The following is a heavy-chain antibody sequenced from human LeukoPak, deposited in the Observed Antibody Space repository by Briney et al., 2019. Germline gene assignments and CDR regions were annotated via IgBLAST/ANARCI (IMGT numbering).Heavy chain of an antibody. CDR1: GGSISSSSYY. J-gene: IGHJ6*03. CDR2: IYYSGST. CDR3: ARHAYCGGDCYSPYYYYYMDV. V-gene: IGHV4-39*01. D-gene: IGHD2-21*02. Sequence: TSETLSLTCTVSGGSISSSSYYWGWIRQPPGKGLEWIGSIYYSGSTYYNPSLKSRVTISVDTSKNQFSLKLSSVTAADTAVYYCARHAYCGGDCYSPYYYYYMDVWGKGTTVTISS.